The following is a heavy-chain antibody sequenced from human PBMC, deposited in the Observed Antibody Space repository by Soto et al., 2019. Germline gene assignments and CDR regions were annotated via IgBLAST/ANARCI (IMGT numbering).Heavy chain of an antibody. V-gene: IGHV4-59*01. J-gene: IGHJ4*02. CDR3: ASGRPKEYYYDSSSYFPFDY. D-gene: IGHD3-22*01. CDR1: GGSISSYY. Sequence: SETLSLTCTVSGGSISSYYWSWIRQPPGKGLEWIGYIYYSGSTNYNPSLKSRVTISVDTSKNQFSLKLSSVTAADTAVYYCASGRPKEYYYDSSSYFPFDYWGQGTLVTVSS. CDR2: IYYSGST.